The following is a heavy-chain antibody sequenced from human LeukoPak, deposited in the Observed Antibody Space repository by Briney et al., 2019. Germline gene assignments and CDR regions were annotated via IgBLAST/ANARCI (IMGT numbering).Heavy chain of an antibody. Sequence: GDSLKISFQGFGYSFATYWIGWVRPVPGKGLEWMGNIYPRDSDTRYSPAFRGQVSISVDKSISTASLRWSSLKASDSATYYCVRRNYYGSGSHYSHFDYWGQGTLVTVSS. CDR1: GYSFATYW. CDR2: IYPRDSDT. V-gene: IGHV5-51*01. J-gene: IGHJ4*02. D-gene: IGHD3-10*01. CDR3: VRRNYYGSGSHYSHFDY.